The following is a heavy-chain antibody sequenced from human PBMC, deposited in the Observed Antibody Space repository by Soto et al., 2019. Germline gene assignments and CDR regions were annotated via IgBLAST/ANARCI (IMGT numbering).Heavy chain of an antibody. CDR3: ARDDGDGYTFDY. CDR2: IYYSGST. J-gene: IGHJ4*02. V-gene: IGHV4-59*01. Sequence: SETLSLTCTVSGGSISSYYWSWIRQPPGKGLEWIGYIYYSGSTNYNPSLKSRVTISVDTSKNQFSLKLSSVTAADTAVYYCARDDGDGYTFDYWGQGTLVTVSS. D-gene: IGHD5-12*01. CDR1: GGSISSYY.